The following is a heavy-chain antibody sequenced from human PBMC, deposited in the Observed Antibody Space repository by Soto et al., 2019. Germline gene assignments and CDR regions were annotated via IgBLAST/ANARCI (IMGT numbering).Heavy chain of an antibody. V-gene: IGHV1-18*01. CDR3: ARPRGYSYGFDY. CDR2: ISAYNGNT. CDR1: GYTFTSYG. J-gene: IGHJ4*02. Sequence: QVQLVQSGAEVKKPGASVKVSCKASGYTFTSYGISWVRQAPGQGLEWMGWISAYNGNTNYAEKLQGRVTMTTDTPTSKAYRELRSLRSDDTAVYYCARPRGYSYGFDYWGQGTLGTVSS. D-gene: IGHD5-18*01.